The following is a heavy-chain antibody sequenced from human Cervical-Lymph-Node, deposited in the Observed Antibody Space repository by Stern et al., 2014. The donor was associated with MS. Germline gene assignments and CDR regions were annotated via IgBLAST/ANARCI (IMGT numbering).Heavy chain of an antibody. J-gene: IGHJ4*02. CDR2: IYPGDSDT. D-gene: IGHD4-17*01. CDR1: GYSFTANW. Sequence: QLVHSGAEVPQPGESLKISCKGSGYSFTANWIAWVRQMPGKGLEWRGIIYPGDSDTRYSPSFQGQVTISADKSISTAYLQWSSLKASDTAMYYCARDYGDYAFDYWGQGTLVTVSS. V-gene: IGHV5-51*01. CDR3: ARDYGDYAFDY.